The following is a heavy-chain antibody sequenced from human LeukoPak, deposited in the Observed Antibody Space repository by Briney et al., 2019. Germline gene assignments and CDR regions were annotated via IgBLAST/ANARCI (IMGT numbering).Heavy chain of an antibody. Sequence: PGRSLRPSRAASGFTFDDYAMHWVRQAPGKGLEWVSGISWNSGSIGYADSVKGRFTISRDNAKNSLYLQMNSLRAEDTALYYCAQALGDWEQGTLVTVSS. CDR1: GFTFDDYA. V-gene: IGHV3-9*01. CDR3: AQALGD. D-gene: IGHD3-10*01. CDR2: ISWNSGSI. J-gene: IGHJ1*01.